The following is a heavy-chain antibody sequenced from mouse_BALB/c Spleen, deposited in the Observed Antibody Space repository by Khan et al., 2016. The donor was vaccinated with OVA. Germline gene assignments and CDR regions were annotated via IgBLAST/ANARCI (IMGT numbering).Heavy chain of an antibody. CDR1: GYSFTSYW. CDR2: VAPGSGIT. D-gene: IGHD1-1*01. J-gene: IGHJ4*01. CDR3: ARFRYYYGSNRYAMDY. V-gene: IGHV1S41*01. Sequence: DLVKPGASVKLSCKASGYSFTSYWINWIKQRPGQGLEWIGRVAPGSGITYYNEMFKGKATLTVDTSSSTAYLQLRSLSSSDSAVYFCARFRYYYGSNRYAMDYWGQGTSVTVSS.